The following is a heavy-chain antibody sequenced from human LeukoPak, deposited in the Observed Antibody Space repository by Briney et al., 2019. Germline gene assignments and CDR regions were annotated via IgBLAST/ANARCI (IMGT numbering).Heavy chain of an antibody. CDR1: GYAFTRYY. D-gene: IGHD2-15*01. Sequence: ASVKVSCKASGYAFTRYYMHWVRQAPGQRLEWMGWISTNTGNPTYAQGFTGRFVFSLDTSISTTYLQISSLKAEDTAVYYCARKSVAAAPRDIVYQYSYMDVWGKGTTVTVSS. CDR3: ARKSVAAAPRDIVYQYSYMDV. V-gene: IGHV7-4-1*02. CDR2: ISTNTGNP. J-gene: IGHJ6*03.